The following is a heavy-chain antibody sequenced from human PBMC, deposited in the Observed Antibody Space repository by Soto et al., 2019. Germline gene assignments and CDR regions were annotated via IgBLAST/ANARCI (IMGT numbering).Heavy chain of an antibody. J-gene: IGHJ6*02. V-gene: IGHV3-49*04. D-gene: IGHD3-10*01. CDR2: IRSKAYGGTT. CDR3: TGPRELQEPRYYYGMDV. CDR1: GFTFGDYA. Sequence: GGSLRLSCTASGFTFGDYAMSWVRQAPGKGLEWVGFIRSKAYGGTTEYAASVKGRFTISRDDSKSIAYLQMNSLKTEDTAVYYCTGPRELQEPRYYYGMDVWGQGTTVTVSS.